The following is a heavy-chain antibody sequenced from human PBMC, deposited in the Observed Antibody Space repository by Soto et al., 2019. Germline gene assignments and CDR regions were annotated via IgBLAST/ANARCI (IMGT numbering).Heavy chain of an antibody. D-gene: IGHD3-10*01. V-gene: IGHV3-30*03. CDR2: ISYDGKNI. CDR3: ARDYGALPADRFQF. J-gene: IGHJ1*01. CDR1: GFSLDSYA. Sequence: GESLKISCAASGFSLDSYAMHWVRQAPGEGREWLAVISYDGKNIYYADSVKGRFTISKDNSKNTLYLRLTSLTVEDTATYSCARDYGALPADRFQFWGQGTLVTVSS.